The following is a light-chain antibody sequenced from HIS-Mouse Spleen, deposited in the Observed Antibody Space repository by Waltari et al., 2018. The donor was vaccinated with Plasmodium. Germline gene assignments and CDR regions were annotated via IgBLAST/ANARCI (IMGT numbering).Light chain of an antibody. J-gene: IGLJ3*02. CDR1: RSDVGGYNS. CDR2: DVS. V-gene: IGLV2-11*01. Sequence: QSALTHPRSVSWSPGQSVTLSCTGTRSDVGGYNSVSWYQQHPGKAPKLMIYDVSKRPSGVPDRFSGSKSGNTASLTISGLQAEDEADYYCCSYAGSYTWVFGGGTKLTVL. CDR3: CSYAGSYTWV.